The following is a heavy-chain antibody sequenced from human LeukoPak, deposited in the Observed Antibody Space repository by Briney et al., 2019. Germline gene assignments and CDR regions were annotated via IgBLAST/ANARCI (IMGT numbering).Heavy chain of an antibody. D-gene: IGHD2-15*01. CDR1: GFTFSSYA. J-gene: IGHJ4*02. V-gene: IGHV3-23*01. CDR2: ISGSGGST. Sequence: PGGSLRLSCAASGFTFSSYAISGVREAPGKGLEWVSAISGSGGSTYYADSVKGGFPIYRDNSKTTSYLQMNSLRPGNTPVYYCAKPQDMVVVGPLDYWGQGTLVTVSS. CDR3: AKPQDMVVVGPLDY.